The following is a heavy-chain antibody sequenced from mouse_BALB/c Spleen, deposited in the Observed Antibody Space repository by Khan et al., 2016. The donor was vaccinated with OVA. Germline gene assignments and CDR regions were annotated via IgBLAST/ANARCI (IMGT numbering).Heavy chain of an antibody. CDR2: ITYSGNT. V-gene: IGHV3-2*02. J-gene: IGHJ2*01. Sequence: VQLQESGPGLVKPSQSLSLTCTVTGYSIASDYAWNWIRQFPGNKLEWMCFITYSGNTNYNPSLKSRISITRDTSKNQFFLQLNSVTSEDTATYYCARDCGRDFDYWGQGTTLTVSS. D-gene: IGHD4-1*01. CDR3: ARDCGRDFDY. CDR1: GYSIASDYA.